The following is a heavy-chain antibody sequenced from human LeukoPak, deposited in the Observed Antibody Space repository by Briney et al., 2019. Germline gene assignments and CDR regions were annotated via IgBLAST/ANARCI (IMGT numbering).Heavy chain of an antibody. CDR1: GYTFTSYY. J-gene: IGHJ4*02. D-gene: IGHD1-20*01. V-gene: IGHV1-46*01. CDR2: INPSGGGT. CDR3: ARDNSRNSNDY. Sequence: ASVKVSCKASGYTFTSYYMHWVRQAPGQGLEWMGIINPSGGGTNYAQNFQGRVTMTVDTSTSTVYMELSSLRSEDTAMYYCARDNSRNSNDYWGQGTLVTVSS.